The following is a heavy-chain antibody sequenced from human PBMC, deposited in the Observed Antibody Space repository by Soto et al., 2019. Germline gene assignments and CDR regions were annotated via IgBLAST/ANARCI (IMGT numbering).Heavy chain of an antibody. CDR3: AREGIIAVAPGGWFDP. V-gene: IGHV1-3*01. CDR1: GYTFTSYA. CDR2: INAGNGNT. D-gene: IGHD6-19*01. Sequence: ASVKVSCKASGYTFTSYAMHWVRQAPGQRLKWMGWINAGNGNTKYSQKFQGRVTITRDTSASTAYMELSSLRSEDTAVYYCAREGIIAVAPGGWFDPWGQGTLVTVSS. J-gene: IGHJ5*02.